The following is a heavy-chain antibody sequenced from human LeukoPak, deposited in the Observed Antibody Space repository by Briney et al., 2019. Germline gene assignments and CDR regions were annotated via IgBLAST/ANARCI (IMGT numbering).Heavy chain of an antibody. V-gene: IGHV4-39*01. D-gene: IGHD4-17*01. CDR2: IYYSGST. CDR3: ARVPMFTVTTFDWYFDL. J-gene: IGHJ2*01. Sequence: PSETLSLTCTVSGGSISSSSYYWGWIRQPPGKGLEWIGSIYYSGSTYYNPSLKSRVTISVDTSKNQFSLKLSSVTAADTAVYYCARVPMFTVTTFDWYFDLWGRGTLVTVSS. CDR1: GGSISSSSYY.